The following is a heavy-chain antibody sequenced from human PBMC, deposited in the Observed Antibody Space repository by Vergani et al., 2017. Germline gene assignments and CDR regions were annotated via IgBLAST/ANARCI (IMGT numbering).Heavy chain of an antibody. D-gene: IGHD2-2*01. CDR1: GFTFSSYS. V-gene: IGHV3-21*01. J-gene: IGHJ4*02. Sequence: EVQLVESGGGLVKPGGSLRLSCAASGFTFSSYSMNWVRQAPGKGLEWVSSISSSSSYIYYADSGKGRFTISRDNAKNSLYLQMNSLRAEDTAVYYCARAGYCSSTSCYFDYWGQGTLVTVSS. CDR3: ARAGYCSSTSCYFDY. CDR2: ISSSSSYI.